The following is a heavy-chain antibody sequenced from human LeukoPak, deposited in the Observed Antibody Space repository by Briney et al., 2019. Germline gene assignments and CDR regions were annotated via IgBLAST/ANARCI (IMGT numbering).Heavy chain of an antibody. D-gene: IGHD3-10*01. Sequence: SETLSLTCAVSGGSISSSNWWSWVRQPPGKGLEWIGEIYHSGSTNYNPSLKSRVTISVDKSKNQFSLKLSSVTAADTAVYYCARAAPTYYYGSGSYYADYWGQGTLVTVSS. V-gene: IGHV4-4*02. CDR1: GGSISSSNW. CDR3: ARAAPTYYYGSGSYYADY. J-gene: IGHJ4*02. CDR2: IYHSGST.